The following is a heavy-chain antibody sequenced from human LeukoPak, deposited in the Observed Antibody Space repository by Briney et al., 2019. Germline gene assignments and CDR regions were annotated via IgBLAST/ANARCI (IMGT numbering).Heavy chain of an antibody. V-gene: IGHV3-23*01. CDR3: ARDAEYESSAYYDC. Sequence: GGSLRLSCAASGFTFSNYAMSWVRQAPGKGLEGVSTISGSGDSTYYADSVKGRFTISRDSSKNTLYLQMNSLRAEDTAIYSCARDAEYESSAYYDCWGQGTLVTVSS. D-gene: IGHD3-22*01. CDR2: ISGSGDST. CDR1: GFTFSNYA. J-gene: IGHJ4*02.